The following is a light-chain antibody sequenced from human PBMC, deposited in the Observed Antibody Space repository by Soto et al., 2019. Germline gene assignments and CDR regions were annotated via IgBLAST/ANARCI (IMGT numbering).Light chain of an antibody. Sequence: DIQLTQSPSFLSASVGDRVTITCRASQGFAGSLAWYQQKPGKPPKLLIYAESTLQSGVPSRFSGSGSGTRGTLTISSLQPEDFATYYCQQVKSYPRTFGGGTKVEIK. CDR1: QGFAGS. J-gene: IGKJ4*01. CDR2: AES. V-gene: IGKV1-9*01. CDR3: QQVKSYPRT.